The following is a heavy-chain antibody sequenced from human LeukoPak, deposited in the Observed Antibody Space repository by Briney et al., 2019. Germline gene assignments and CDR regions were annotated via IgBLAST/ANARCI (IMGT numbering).Heavy chain of an antibody. CDR2: SRNKVYSYTT. CDR3: ARLFGSGTYYMSDY. CDR1: GFTFSDHY. V-gene: IGHV3-72*01. D-gene: IGHD3-10*01. Sequence: GGSLRLSCAASGFTFSDHYMDWVRQAPGKGLEWVGRSRNKVYSYTTDYAASVMGRFTISRDESKNSLYLQMNSLKPEDTAVYYCARLFGSGTYYMSDYWGQGTLVTVSS. J-gene: IGHJ4*02.